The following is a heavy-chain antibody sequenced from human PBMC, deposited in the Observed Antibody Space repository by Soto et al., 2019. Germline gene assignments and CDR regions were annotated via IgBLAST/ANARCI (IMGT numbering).Heavy chain of an antibody. Sequence: QVQLVQSGAEVKKPGASVKVSCKASGYTFTSYGISWVRQAPGQGLEWMGWINAYNGNTNYAQKLQGRVTMTTDTSTSTDYMELRSMRSADTAVYYGARVLPPFDPWGQGTLVTVAS. CDR2: INAYNGNT. CDR3: ARVLPPFDP. CDR1: GYTFTSYG. V-gene: IGHV1-18*01. J-gene: IGHJ5*02.